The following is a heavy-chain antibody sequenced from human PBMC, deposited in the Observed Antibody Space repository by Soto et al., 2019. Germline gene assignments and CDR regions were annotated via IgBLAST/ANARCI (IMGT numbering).Heavy chain of an antibody. V-gene: IGHV1-69*01. CDR2: IIPIFGTA. J-gene: IGHJ6*02. D-gene: IGHD2-2*01. CDR1: GGTFSSYA. CDR3: AARAIPAAISRYYYYYGMDV. Sequence: QVQLVQSGAEVKKPGSSVKVSCKASGGTFSSYAISWVRQAPGQGLEWMGGIIPIFGTANYAQKFQGRVTITADESTSTAYTALSSLSSEDTEVYYCAARAIPAAISRYYYYYGMDVWGQGTTVTVSS.